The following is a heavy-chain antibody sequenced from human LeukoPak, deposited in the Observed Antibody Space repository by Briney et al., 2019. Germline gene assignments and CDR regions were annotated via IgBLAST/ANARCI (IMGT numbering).Heavy chain of an antibody. D-gene: IGHD4-23*01. Sequence: ASVKVSCKASGGTFSSYAISWLRRAPGQGLEWMGRIIPILGIANYAQKFQGRVTITADKSTSTAYMELSSLRSEDTAVYYCARGVDGGNSDWFDPWGQGTLVTVSS. CDR1: GGTFSSYA. V-gene: IGHV1-69*04. CDR3: ARGVDGGNSDWFDP. CDR2: IIPILGIA. J-gene: IGHJ5*02.